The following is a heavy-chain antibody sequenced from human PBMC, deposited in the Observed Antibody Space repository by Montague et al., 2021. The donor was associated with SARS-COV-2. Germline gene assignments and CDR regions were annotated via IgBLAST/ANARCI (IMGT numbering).Heavy chain of an antibody. CDR2: SSGSDGGT. CDR1: GFPFSNSA. CDR3: AKDSYYYGLGYGMDV. Sequence: SLRLSCAASGFPFSNSAMNWVRQAPGKGLEWVSGSSGSDGGTHYADSVKGLFTISRDNSKNVLYLQMNSLRAEDTALYYCAKDSYYYGLGYGMDVWGQGTTVTVSS. J-gene: IGHJ6*02. D-gene: IGHD3-10*01. V-gene: IGHV3-23*01.